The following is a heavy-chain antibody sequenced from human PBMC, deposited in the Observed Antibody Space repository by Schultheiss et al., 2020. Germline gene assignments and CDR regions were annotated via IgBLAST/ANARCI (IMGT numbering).Heavy chain of an antibody. CDR3: ARPSSGSCYSCAFDI. V-gene: IGHV3-11*06. J-gene: IGHJ3*02. D-gene: IGHD2-15*01. Sequence: GESLKISCAASGFTFSDYYMSWIRQAPGKGLEWVSYISSSSSYTNYADSVKGRFTISRDNAKNSLYLQMNSLRAEDTAVYYCARPSSGSCYSCAFDIWGQGTMVTVSS. CDR2: ISSSSSYT. CDR1: GFTFSDYY.